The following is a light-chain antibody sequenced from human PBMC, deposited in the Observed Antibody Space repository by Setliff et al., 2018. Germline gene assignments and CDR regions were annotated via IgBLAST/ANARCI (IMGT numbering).Light chain of an antibody. V-gene: IGLV2-14*01. J-gene: IGLJ1*01. CDR2: EVS. CDR3: SSYTSTSLYV. CDR1: SSDVGDYNY. Sequence: LTQPASVSGSPGQSITISCTATSSDVGDYNYVSWYQQHPGKAPKLIIFEVSNRPSGVSNRFSGSKSGNTASLTISGLQAEDEADYYCSSYTSTSLYVFAAGTKVTVL.